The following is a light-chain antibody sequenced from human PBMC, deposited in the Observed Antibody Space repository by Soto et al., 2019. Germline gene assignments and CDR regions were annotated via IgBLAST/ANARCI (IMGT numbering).Light chain of an antibody. CDR3: HQYGSSPRT. CDR2: GAS. Sequence: EIVLTQSPGTLSLSPGDRATLSCRASQSVSSNFLAWYQQKPGQAPRLLIYGASIRATGIPDRFSGSGSGTDVTLTLRRLEPEDFAMYFCHQYGSSPRTFGQGTKVEIK. CDR1: QSVSSNF. V-gene: IGKV3-20*01. J-gene: IGKJ1*01.